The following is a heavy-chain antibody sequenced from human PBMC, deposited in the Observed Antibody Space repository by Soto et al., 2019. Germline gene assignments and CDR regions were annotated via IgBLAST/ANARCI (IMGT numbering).Heavy chain of an antibody. CDR1: GGSISSGGYY. V-gene: IGHV4-31*03. CDR2: IYYSGST. Sequence: TLSLTCTVSGGSISSGGYYWSWIRQHPGKGLEWIGYIYYSGSTYYNPSLKSRVTISVDTSKNQFSLKLSSVTAADTAVYYCARVHDSSLFDYWGQGTLVTVSS. J-gene: IGHJ4*02. CDR3: ARVHDSSLFDY. D-gene: IGHD3-22*01.